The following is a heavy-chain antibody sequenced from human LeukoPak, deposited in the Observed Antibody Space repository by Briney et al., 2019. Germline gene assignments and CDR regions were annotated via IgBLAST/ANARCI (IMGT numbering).Heavy chain of an antibody. CDR2: ICSSGSTI. D-gene: IGHD4-17*01. V-gene: IGHV3-48*04. J-gene: IGHJ5*02. CDR3: ARGGTYGDYGWFDP. CDR1: GFSFRSNS. Sequence: GGSLRLSCAASGFSFRSNSMNWVRQAPGKGLEWDSYICSSGSTIYYADSVKGRFTISRDNAKNSLYLQMNSLRAEDTAVSYCARGGTYGDYGWFDPWGQGTLVTVSS.